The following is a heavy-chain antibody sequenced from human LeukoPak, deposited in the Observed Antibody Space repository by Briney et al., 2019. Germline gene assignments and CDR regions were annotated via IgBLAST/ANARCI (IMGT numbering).Heavy chain of an antibody. CDR3: ARYSSGWYEGDNWFDP. CDR2: ISAYNGNT. J-gene: IGHJ5*02. Sequence: ASVKVSCKASGYTFTSYGISWLRQAPGQGLEWMGWISAYNGNTNYAQKLQGRVTMTTDTSTSTAYMELRSLRSDDTAVYYCARYSSGWYEGDNWFDPWGQGTLVTVSS. CDR1: GYTFTSYG. V-gene: IGHV1-18*01. D-gene: IGHD6-19*01.